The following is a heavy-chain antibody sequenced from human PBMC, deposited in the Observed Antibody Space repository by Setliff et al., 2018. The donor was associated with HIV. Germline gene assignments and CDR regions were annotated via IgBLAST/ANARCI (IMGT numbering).Heavy chain of an antibody. D-gene: IGHD5-12*01. CDR2: IYYSGVT. J-gene: IGHJ6*02. CDR1: GGYIAGYY. V-gene: IGHV4-59*01. CDR3: ARRGGSGYDYYYGMDV. Sequence: SETLSLTCTVSGGYIAGYYWSWIRQPPGKALEWIGNIYYSGVTYYNPSLKSRVTLSVDTSKNQFSLTLTSVTAADTALYYCARRGGSGYDYYYGMDVWGQGTSVTVSS.